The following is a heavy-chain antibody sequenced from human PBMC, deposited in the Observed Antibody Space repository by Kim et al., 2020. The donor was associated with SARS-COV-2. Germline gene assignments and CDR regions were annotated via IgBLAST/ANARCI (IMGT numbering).Heavy chain of an antibody. J-gene: IGHJ6*03. CDR2: ISYTGTP. D-gene: IGHD1-26*01. CDR3: ARAPYSVNYNYFYMDV. V-gene: IGHV4-31*03. CDR1: GGSISSGGYY. Sequence: SETLSLTCTVSGGSISSGGYYWTWIRQYPGQGLEWIGLISYTGTPYYNPPLRSRVAISLDTSKNQFSLRLTSVTAADTAVYYCARAPYSVNYNYFYMDVWGKGTTVAVSS.